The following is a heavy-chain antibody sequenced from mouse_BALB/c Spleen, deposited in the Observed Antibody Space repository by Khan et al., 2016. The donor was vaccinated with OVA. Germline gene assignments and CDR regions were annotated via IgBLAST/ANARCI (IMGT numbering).Heavy chain of an antibody. CDR2: INTYTGEA. V-gene: IGHV9-3-1*01. D-gene: IGHD2-1*01. J-gene: IGHJ3*01. CDR1: GYTLTDYG. CDR3: SRSNGNYGFAY. Sequence: QFQLVQSGPELKKPGETVKISCKASGYTLTDYGMNWVKQAPGKGLKWMGWINTYTGEATYADDFKGRFAFSLETSANTAYLQINNLKTEDTATYFCSRSNGNYGFAYWGQGTLVTVSA.